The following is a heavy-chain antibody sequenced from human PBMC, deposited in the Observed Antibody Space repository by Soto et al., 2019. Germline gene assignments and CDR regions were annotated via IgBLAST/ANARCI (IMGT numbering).Heavy chain of an antibody. J-gene: IGHJ4*01. Sequence: PGGSLRLSCAASGYTFSGCWMTWVRQAPGKGLEWVANINKDGSNTYYGDSVKGRYTISRDNATTSLYLQMNSLRAEDTALYYCSKDRSYDMPTGGFDYWRHRTLVTVSS. CDR3: SKDRSYDMPTGGFDY. D-gene: IGHD3-9*01. CDR1: GYTFSGCW. CDR2: INKDGSNT. V-gene: IGHV3-7*03.